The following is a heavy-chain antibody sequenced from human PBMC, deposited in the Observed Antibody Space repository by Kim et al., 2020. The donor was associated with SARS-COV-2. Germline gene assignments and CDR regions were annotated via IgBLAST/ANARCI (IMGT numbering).Heavy chain of an antibody. V-gene: IGHV3-23*01. CDR1: GFTFSSYA. CDR3: AKVWAPRSTGTNDY. J-gene: IGHJ4*02. CDR2: ISGSGGST. Sequence: GGSLRLSCAASGFTFSSYAMSWVRQAPGKGLEWVSAISGSGGSTYYADSVKGRFTISRDNSKNTLYLQMNSLRAEDTAVYYCAKVWAPRSTGTNDYWGQGTLVTVSS. D-gene: IGHD1-1*01.